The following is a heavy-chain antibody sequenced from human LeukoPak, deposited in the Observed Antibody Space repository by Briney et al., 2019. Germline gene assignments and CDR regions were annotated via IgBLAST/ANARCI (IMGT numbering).Heavy chain of an antibody. J-gene: IGHJ6*03. D-gene: IGHD1-26*01. Sequence: SETLSLTCTVSGGSISSYYWSWIRQPPGKGLEWIGYIYYSGSTNYNPSLKSRVTISVDTSKDQFSLKLSSVTAADTAVYYCARGGAVYYMDVWGKGTTVTISS. CDR2: IYYSGST. V-gene: IGHV4-59*01. CDR1: GGSISSYY. CDR3: ARGGAVYYMDV.